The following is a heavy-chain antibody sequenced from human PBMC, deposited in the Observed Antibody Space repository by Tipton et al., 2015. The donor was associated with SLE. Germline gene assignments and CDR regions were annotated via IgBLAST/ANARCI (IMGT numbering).Heavy chain of an antibody. CDR2: ISYSGST. Sequence: TLSLTCTVSVGSISSTNYYWGWIRQPPGKGLEWIGSISYSGSTYYNTSFKSRVAIAVDTSKNQFSLNLSSVTAADTAVYYCASGNPVMPLWGQGTLVTVSS. D-gene: IGHD1-1*01. CDR3: ASGNPVMPL. V-gene: IGHV4-39*07. J-gene: IGHJ4*02. CDR1: VGSISSTNYY.